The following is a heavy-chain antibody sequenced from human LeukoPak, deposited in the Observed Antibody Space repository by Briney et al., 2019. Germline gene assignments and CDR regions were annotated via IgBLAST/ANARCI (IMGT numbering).Heavy chain of an antibody. D-gene: IGHD3-10*01. Sequence: SETLSLTCAVSGESFSGNFWTWIRQSPGKGLEWIGEIDNNGITNYNPSLKSRVTISVDTSKNQFSLKLSSVTAADTAVYYCARGLSWPYYFDYWGQGTLVTVSS. CDR1: GESFSGNF. CDR2: IDNNGIT. CDR3: ARGLSWPYYFDY. J-gene: IGHJ4*02. V-gene: IGHV4-34*01.